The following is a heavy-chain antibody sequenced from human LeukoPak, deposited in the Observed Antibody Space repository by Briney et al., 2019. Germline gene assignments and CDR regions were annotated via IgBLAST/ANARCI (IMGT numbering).Heavy chain of an antibody. J-gene: IGHJ1*01. CDR1: GFTFSSYG. CDR2: ISDNGGST. CDR3: AKEISGDPTGGSFQH. D-gene: IGHD2-21*02. Sequence: GGSLRLSCAASGFTFSSYGMSWVRQAPGKGLEWVSEISDNGGSTYYADSVKGRFTISRDNSKNTLYLQMNSLRAEDTAVCYCAKEISGDPTGGSFQHGGQGTRVTVSS. V-gene: IGHV3-23*01.